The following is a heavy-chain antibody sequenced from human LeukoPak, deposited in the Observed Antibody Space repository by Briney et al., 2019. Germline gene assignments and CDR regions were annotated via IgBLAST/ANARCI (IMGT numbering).Heavy chain of an antibody. V-gene: IGHV3-30*02. Sequence: GGSLRLSCAASGFTFSSYGMHWVRQAPGKGLEWVAFIRYDGSNKYYADSVKGRFTISRDNSKNTLYLQMNSLRAEDTAMYYCASLIQNVYYGSEGAGYFDLWGRGTLVTVSS. D-gene: IGHD3-10*01. CDR2: IRYDGSNK. J-gene: IGHJ2*01. CDR1: GFTFSSYG. CDR3: ASLIQNVYYGSEGAGYFDL.